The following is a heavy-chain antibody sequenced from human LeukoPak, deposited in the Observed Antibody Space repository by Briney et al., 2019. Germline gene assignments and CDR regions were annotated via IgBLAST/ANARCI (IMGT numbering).Heavy chain of an antibody. CDR1: GFTFSSHG. CDR2: ISRSSNTI. V-gene: IGHV3-48*02. D-gene: IGHD4-17*01. J-gene: IGHJ4*02. CDR3: ARDRNPYADYSGTAY. Sequence: PGGSLRLSCAASGFTFSSHGMKWVGQAPGKGLEWLSYISRSSNTIYYTASVKSRFPISRHNAKNSLYLQMNSLRDEDTTVYYCARDRNPYADYSGTAYWGQGTLVTVSS.